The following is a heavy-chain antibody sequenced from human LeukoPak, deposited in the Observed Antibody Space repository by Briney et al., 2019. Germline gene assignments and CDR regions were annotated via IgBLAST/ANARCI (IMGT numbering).Heavy chain of an antibody. J-gene: IGHJ4*02. CDR1: GGSISSGGYY. V-gene: IGHV4-31*03. D-gene: IGHD4-23*01. Sequence: PSQTLSLTCTVSGGSISSGGYYWSWIRQHPGRGLEWIGYIYYSGSTYYNPSLKSRVTISVDTSKNQFSLKLSSVTAADTAVYYCARDTPYGCNPGSFVYWGQGTLVTVSS. CDR2: IYYSGST. CDR3: ARDTPYGCNPGSFVY.